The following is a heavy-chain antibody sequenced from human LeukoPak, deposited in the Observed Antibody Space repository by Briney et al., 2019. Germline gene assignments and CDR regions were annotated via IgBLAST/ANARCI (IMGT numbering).Heavy chain of an antibody. CDR2: IYYSGST. CDR1: GGSISSSSYY. D-gene: IGHD3-22*01. V-gene: IGHV4-39*01. Sequence: SETLSLTCTVSGGSISSSSYYWGWIRQPPGKGLEWIGSIYYSGSTYYNPSLKSRVTISVDTSKNQFSLELSSVTAADTAVYYCASPYYYDSSGYYYVHWGQGTLVTVSS. J-gene: IGHJ4*02. CDR3: ASPYYYDSSGYYYVH.